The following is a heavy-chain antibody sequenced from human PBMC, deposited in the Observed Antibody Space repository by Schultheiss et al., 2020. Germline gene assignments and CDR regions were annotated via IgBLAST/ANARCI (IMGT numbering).Heavy chain of an antibody. J-gene: IGHJ4*02. CDR2: IYYSGST. D-gene: IGHD2-15*01. V-gene: IGHV4-59*01. CDR1: GGSISSYY. CDR3: ARESSSGLDY. Sequence: SQTLSLTCTVSGGSISSYYWSWIRQPPGKGLEWIGYIYYSGSTNYNPSLKSRVTISVDTSKNQFSLKLSSVTAADTAVYYCARESSSGLDYWGQGTLVTVSS.